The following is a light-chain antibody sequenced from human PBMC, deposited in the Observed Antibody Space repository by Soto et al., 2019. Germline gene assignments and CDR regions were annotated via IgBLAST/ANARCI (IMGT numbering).Light chain of an antibody. Sequence: QSVLTQPPSVSAAPGQKVTISCSGSSSNIGNNYVSWYQQLPGTAPKLLIYENNKRPSGIPDRFSGSTSGTSATLGITGLQTGDEADYYCGTWDSSLSADGVFGGGTKLTVL. CDR2: ENN. CDR3: GTWDSSLSADGV. V-gene: IGLV1-51*02. J-gene: IGLJ2*01. CDR1: SSNIGNNY.